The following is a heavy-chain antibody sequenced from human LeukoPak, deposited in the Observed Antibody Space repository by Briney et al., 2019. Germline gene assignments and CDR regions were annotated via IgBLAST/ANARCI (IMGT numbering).Heavy chain of an antibody. Sequence: SVKVSCKASGFTFTSSAVQWVRQARGQRLEWIGWIVVGSGNTNYAQKFQERVAITRDMSTSTAYMELSSLRSEDTAVYYCAALALYGDPPPLWGQGTLVTVSS. V-gene: IGHV1-58*01. CDR2: IVVGSGNT. J-gene: IGHJ4*02. CDR1: GFTFTSSA. CDR3: AALALYGDPPPL. D-gene: IGHD4-17*01.